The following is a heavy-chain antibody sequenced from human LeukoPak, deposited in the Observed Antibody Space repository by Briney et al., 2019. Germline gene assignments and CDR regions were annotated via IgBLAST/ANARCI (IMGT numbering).Heavy chain of an antibody. D-gene: IGHD5-12*01. CDR1: GITFSSYG. Sequence: GGSLRLSCAASGITFSSYGMHWVRQTPGKGLEWVAVISYDGSNKYYADSVKGRFTISRDNSKNTLYLQMNSLRAEDTAVYYCAKIADEWLAFDYWGQGTLVTVSS. CDR2: ISYDGSNK. CDR3: AKIADEWLAFDY. V-gene: IGHV3-30*18. J-gene: IGHJ4*02.